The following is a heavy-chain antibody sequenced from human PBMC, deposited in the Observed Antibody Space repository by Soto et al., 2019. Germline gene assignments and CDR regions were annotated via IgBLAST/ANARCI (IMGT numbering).Heavy chain of an antibody. V-gene: IGHV1-69*12. CDR2: LIPIFGTA. Sequence: QVQLVQSGAEVKKPGSSVKVSCNASGGTFSSYAISWVRQAPGQVLEWMGGLIPIFGTANYAQKFQGRVTITADESTSTAYRELSSLRSDATAVYYCARGEGLKAAGNWGSWGQGTTVTVAS. D-gene: IGHD6-13*01. CDR3: ARGEGLKAAGNWGS. CDR1: GGTFSSYA. J-gene: IGHJ6*01.